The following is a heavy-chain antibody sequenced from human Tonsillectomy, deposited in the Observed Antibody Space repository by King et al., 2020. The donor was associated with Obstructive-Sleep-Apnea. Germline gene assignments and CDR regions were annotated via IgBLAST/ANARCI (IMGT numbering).Heavy chain of an antibody. CDR3: ARGYCTAGTCYSGDN. V-gene: IGHV3-72*01. CDR2: IRKKDTSYTT. J-gene: IGHJ4*02. Sequence: VQLVESGGALAQPGGSLRLSCAASGFTFSDHYMDWVRQTPLKGLEWVARIRKKDTSYTTEYAASVRGRFTISRDDSRNSLFLQMDSLKAEDTAVYYCARGYCTAGTCYSGDNWGQGTLVTVSS. CDR1: GFTFSDHY. D-gene: IGHD2-15*01.